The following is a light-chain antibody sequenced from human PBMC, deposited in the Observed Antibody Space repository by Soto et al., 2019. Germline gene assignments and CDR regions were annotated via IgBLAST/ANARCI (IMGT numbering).Light chain of an antibody. CDR3: RRGYHTPVT. CDR1: QSISSY. J-gene: IGKJ3*01. CDR2: AAS. Sequence: DIQMTQSPSSLSASVGDRVTITCRASQSISSYLNWYQQKSGEAPKLLIYAASSLQSGVPSRFRGSGTDTECTLTMSSLQPEDVGTYYCRRGYHTPVTFGPGTKVDIK. V-gene: IGKV1-39*01.